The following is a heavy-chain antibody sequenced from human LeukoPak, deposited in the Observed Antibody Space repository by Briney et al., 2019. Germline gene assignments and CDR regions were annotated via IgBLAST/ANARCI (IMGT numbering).Heavy chain of an antibody. CDR1: GYTFTNYA. V-gene: IGHV1-3*01. CDR3: ARASGGYYDSTGYFPYYFDF. CDR2: INAGNGDT. Sequence: ASVKVSCKASGYTFTNYAMHWVRQAPGQRPEWMGWINAGNGDTKHSQRFRGRVNILRDTSASTAYMELGSLRSEDTAVYYCARASGGYYDSTGYFPYYFDFWGQGTLVTVSS. D-gene: IGHD3-22*01. J-gene: IGHJ4*02.